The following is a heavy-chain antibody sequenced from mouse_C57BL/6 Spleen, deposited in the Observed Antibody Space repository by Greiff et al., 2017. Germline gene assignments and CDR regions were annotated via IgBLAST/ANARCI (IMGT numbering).Heavy chain of an antibody. V-gene: IGHV1-39*01. CDR1: GYSFTDYN. CDR2: INPNYGTT. CDR3: ARGNDGYYDYFDY. D-gene: IGHD2-3*01. J-gene: IGHJ2*01. Sequence: VQLQQSGPELVKPGASVKISCKASGYSFTDYNMNWVKQSNGKSLEWIGVINPNYGTTSYNKKFKGKATLTVDQSSSTDYMQLNSLTSEDSAVYYGARGNDGYYDYFDYWGQCTTLTVSS.